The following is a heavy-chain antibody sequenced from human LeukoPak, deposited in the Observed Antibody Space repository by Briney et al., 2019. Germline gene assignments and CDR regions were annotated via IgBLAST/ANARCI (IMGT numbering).Heavy chain of an antibody. CDR3: ARVGGVGSLYGMDV. V-gene: IGHV3-7*01. J-gene: IGHJ6*02. CDR1: GFTTSSYW. Sequence: GGPLRLSCAASGFTTSSYWMSWCREAPGKRLERVSNIKQDCNERNYANSVKGRFTIARDNATNSLYLQMHSLRIEAEAGYYCARVGGVGSLYGMDVSGQGPTLTASS. D-gene: IGHD3-3*01. CDR2: IKQDCNER.